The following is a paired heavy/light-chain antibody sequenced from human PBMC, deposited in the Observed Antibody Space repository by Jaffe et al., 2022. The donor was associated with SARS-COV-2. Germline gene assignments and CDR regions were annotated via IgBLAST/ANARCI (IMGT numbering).Heavy chain of an antibody. J-gene: IGHJ4*02. CDR3: ARRDYCDPSTCRFVGFDF. CDR1: GFMFTKFW. CDR2: IHPGDSDV. V-gene: IGHV5-51*01. D-gene: IGHD2-21*01. Sequence: EVQLVQSGAEVKKPGESLKISCKGAGFMFTKFWIGWVRQKPGKGLEWMGIIHPGDSDVRYSPSFEGQVTMSVDKSIHTAYLQWSSLKASDSALYFCARRDYCDPSTCRFVGFDFWGQGSLVTVSS.
Light chain of an antibody. CDR2: AAS. CDR1: QGINNS. V-gene: IGKV1-27*01. CDR3: QKCDSVPLT. J-gene: IGKJ4*01. Sequence: DIQMTQSPSSLSASLGDRVTITCRASQGINNSLAWYHHKPGKPPKLLIYAASTLQSGVPTRFSGSGSGTDFTLTISTLQPEDVATYYCQKCDSVPLTFGGGTKVEIK.